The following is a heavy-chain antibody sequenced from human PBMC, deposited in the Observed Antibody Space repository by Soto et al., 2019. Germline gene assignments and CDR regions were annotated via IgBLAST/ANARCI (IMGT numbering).Heavy chain of an antibody. Sequence: ETRSPTCAVSGYSISSGYYWGWIRQPPGKWLEWIESIYRSRNTYYNPSRRSRITISIDTCKDQFSLRRRSVAAADASLYYCARAYYNSSGMWVYWGQGTLVTVSS. J-gene: IGHJ4*02. CDR3: ARAYYNSSGMWVY. CDR2: IYRSRNT. V-gene: IGHV4-38-2*01. D-gene: IGHD3-22*01. CDR1: GYSISSGYY.